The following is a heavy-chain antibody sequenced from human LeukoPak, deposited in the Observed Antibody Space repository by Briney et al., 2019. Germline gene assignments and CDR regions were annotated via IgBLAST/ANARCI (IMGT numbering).Heavy chain of an antibody. CDR1: GYTFTSYA. D-gene: IGHD3-16*02. Sequence: ASVKVSCKASGYTFTSYAMHWVRQAPGQRLEWMGWINAGNGNTKYSQKFQGGVTITRDTSASTAYMELSSLRSEDTAVYYCARRVPITFGGVIVPDWFDPWGQGTLVTVSS. CDR2: INAGNGNT. V-gene: IGHV1-3*01. J-gene: IGHJ5*02. CDR3: ARRVPITFGGVIVPDWFDP.